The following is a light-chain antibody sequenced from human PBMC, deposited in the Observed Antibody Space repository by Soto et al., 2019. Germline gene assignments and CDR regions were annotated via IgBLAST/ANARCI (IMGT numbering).Light chain of an antibody. CDR2: EVS. CDR3: FSYAGSNTLI. Sequence: QSALTQPASVSGSPGQSITISCTGTSSDVGNYNLVSWYQQHPGKAPKLMIYEVSKWPSGVSNRFSGSKSGNTASLTISGLQTEDEADYYCFSYAGSNTLIFGGGTKLTVL. CDR1: SSDVGNYNL. J-gene: IGLJ2*01. V-gene: IGLV2-23*02.